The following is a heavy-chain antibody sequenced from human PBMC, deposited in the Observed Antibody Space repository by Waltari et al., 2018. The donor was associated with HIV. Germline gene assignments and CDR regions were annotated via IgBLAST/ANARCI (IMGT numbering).Heavy chain of an antibody. D-gene: IGHD2-21*01. CDR3: ARDPRNLGGAMFDY. CDR1: GYSISSGYH. Sequence: QVQLQESGPGLVKPSETLSLTCAVSGYSISSGYHWGWIRQPPGRGLEWLEWVVRFNHNGTSYYNPSLKSRATISADTSKNQFSLNLTSVTAADTAVDYCARDPRNLGGAMFDYWGQGALVTVSS. J-gene: IGHJ4*02. CDR2: FNHNGTS. V-gene: IGHV4-38-2*02.